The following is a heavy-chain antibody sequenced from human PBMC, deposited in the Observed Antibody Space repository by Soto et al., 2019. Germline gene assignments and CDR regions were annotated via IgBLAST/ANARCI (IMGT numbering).Heavy chain of an antibody. CDR1: GFAIRNNA. Sequence: GGSLRLSCEASGFAIRNNAIHWVRQTPGKGLQWVAVISFEGSHKYYADSVKGRFTVSRDNPKNTVSLQMDSLTVEDSALYYCVRAAGIAAAGSSQGVLWGQRTLVTVSS. J-gene: IGHJ4*02. CDR2: ISFEGSHK. CDR3: VRAAGIAAAGSSQGVL. D-gene: IGHD6-13*01. V-gene: IGHV3-30-3*01.